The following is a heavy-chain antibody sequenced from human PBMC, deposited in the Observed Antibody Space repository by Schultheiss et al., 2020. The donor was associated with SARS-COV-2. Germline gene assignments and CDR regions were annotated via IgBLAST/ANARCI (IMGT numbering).Heavy chain of an antibody. Sequence: GESLKISCAASGFTFSNAWMSWVRQAPGKGLEWVGRVKSKTDGGTTDYAAPVKGRFTISTDDSKNTLYLQMSSLKTEDTAVYYCATGRIQPDYWGQGTLVTVSS. CDR3: ATGRIQPDY. D-gene: IGHD5-18*01. CDR1: GFTFSNAW. CDR2: VKSKTDGGTT. J-gene: IGHJ4*02. V-gene: IGHV3-15*01.